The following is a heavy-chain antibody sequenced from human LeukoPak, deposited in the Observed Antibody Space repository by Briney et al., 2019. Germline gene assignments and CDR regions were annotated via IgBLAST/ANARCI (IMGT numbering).Heavy chain of an antibody. Sequence: GGSLRLSCAASGFTFSSYGTHWVRQASGKGLEWVAVISYDGSNKYYADSVKGRFTISRDNSKNTLYLQMNSLRAEDTAVYYCTTHTVFDYWGQGTLVTVSS. D-gene: IGHD4-11*01. J-gene: IGHJ4*02. CDR2: ISYDGSNK. V-gene: IGHV3-30*03. CDR3: TTHTVFDY. CDR1: GFTFSSYG.